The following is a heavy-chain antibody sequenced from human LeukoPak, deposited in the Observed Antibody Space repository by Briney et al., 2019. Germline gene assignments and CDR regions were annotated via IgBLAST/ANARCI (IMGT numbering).Heavy chain of an antibody. Sequence: SETLSLTCAVYGGSFSGYYWSWIHQPPGKGLEWIGYIYYSGSTNYNPSLKSRVTISVDTSKNQFSLKLSSVTAADTAVYYCARHKYASHFDYWGQGTLVTVSS. CDR3: ARHKYASHFDY. CDR2: IYYSGST. V-gene: IGHV4-59*08. CDR1: GGSFSGYY. J-gene: IGHJ4*02. D-gene: IGHD2-8*01.